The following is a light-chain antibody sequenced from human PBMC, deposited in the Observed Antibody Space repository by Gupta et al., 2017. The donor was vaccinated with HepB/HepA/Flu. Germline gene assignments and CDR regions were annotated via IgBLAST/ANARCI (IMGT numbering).Light chain of an antibody. Sequence: QSALTQPASVSGSPGQSLTISCTGTSSDVAGYNDVSWYPQHPGKAPKLLIYDVTNRPSGVSNRFSGSKSGNTASLTISGLQAEDEGDYYCSSYSSISTVIFGGGTELTVL. V-gene: IGLV2-14*03. J-gene: IGLJ2*01. CDR2: DVT. CDR1: SSDVAGYND. CDR3: SSYSSISTVI.